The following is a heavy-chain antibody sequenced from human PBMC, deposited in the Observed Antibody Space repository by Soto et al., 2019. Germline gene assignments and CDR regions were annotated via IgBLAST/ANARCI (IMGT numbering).Heavy chain of an antibody. Sequence: ASVKVSCKASGYTFTGYYMHWVRQAPGQGLEWMGWINPNSGGANYAQKFQGRVTMTRDTSISTAYMELSRLRSDDTAVYYCARDSSHLYDILTGHPGGWFDPWGQGTLVTVSS. CDR2: INPNSGGA. D-gene: IGHD3-9*01. CDR3: ARDSSHLYDILTGHPGGWFDP. J-gene: IGHJ5*02. V-gene: IGHV1-2*02. CDR1: GYTFTGYY.